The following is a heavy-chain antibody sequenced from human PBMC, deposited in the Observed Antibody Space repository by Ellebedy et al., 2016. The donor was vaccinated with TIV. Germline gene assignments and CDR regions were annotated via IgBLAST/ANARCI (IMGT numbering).Heavy chain of an antibody. J-gene: IGHJ3*02. V-gene: IGHV3-30*09. CDR3: ARGEEIGSLGDPFDI. CDR2: ITYDGSHK. D-gene: IGHD1-26*01. Sequence: GESLKISCAASGFTFSSYAMHWVRQAPGKGLEWGAAITYDGSHKYYADSVKGRFAFSRDNSKNTLYLQMNSLRPEDTAVYYCARGEEIGSLGDPFDIWGQGTMVTLSS. CDR1: GFTFSSYA.